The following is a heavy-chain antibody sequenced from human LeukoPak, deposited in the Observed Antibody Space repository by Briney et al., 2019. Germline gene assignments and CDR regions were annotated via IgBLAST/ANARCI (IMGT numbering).Heavy chain of an antibody. V-gene: IGHV4-61*02. D-gene: IGHD1-26*01. CDR1: GGSVSSGNYY. J-gene: IGHJ4*02. CDR2: IYTSGST. Sequence: SETLSLICTVSGGSVSSGNYYWTWIRQPAGKGLEWIGRIYTSGSTNYNPSLKSRVTISIDASKNQFSLRLTSVTAADTAVYYCTRGGELMNFWGQGTLVTVSS. CDR3: TRGGELMNF.